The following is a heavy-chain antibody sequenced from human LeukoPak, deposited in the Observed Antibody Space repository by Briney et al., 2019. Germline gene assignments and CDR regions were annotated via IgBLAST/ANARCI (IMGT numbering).Heavy chain of an antibody. CDR1: GDSISSSSYY. V-gene: IGHV4-39*01. D-gene: IGHD4-17*01. J-gene: IGHJ4*02. Sequence: SETLSLTCTVSGDSISSSSYYWGWIRQPPGKGLEWIGSIHYSGRTYSSLKSRVTLSVDTSKNQFSLKLSSVTAADTAVYYCARGPSQLRNFDYWGQGTLVTVSS. CDR2: IHYSGRT. CDR3: ARGPSQLRNFDY.